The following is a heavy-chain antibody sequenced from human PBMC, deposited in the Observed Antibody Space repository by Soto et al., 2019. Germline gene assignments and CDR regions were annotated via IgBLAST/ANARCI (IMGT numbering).Heavy chain of an antibody. J-gene: IGHJ5*02. D-gene: IGHD3-22*01. V-gene: IGHV3-74*01. Sequence: GGSLRLSCVASEFTFSKYWMHWVRQAPGKGLVWVSRINMDGTKTAYADSVKGRFTVSRDNANNTLYLQMNSLGVEDTAVYYCARDYYYDSRSSSVNWFDPWGQGTSAPVYS. CDR1: EFTFSKYW. CDR3: ARDYYYDSRSSSVNWFDP. CDR2: INMDGTKT.